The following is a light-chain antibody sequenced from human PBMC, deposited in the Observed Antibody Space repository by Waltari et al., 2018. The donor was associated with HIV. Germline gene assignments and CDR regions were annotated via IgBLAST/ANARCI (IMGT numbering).Light chain of an antibody. Sequence: AGLSQPPSLSTGMGQTPPLTSPANSDNVGHHGAVWLQHHQGLPPRLLSHRNNNRPSGVSDRFSTATSGNTAFLTIRGLRSEDEADYFCSAWDSSLTGWIFGGGTQLAVL. J-gene: IGLJ2*01. CDR1: SDNVGHHG. CDR2: RNN. V-gene: IGLV10-54*01. CDR3: SAWDSSLTGWI.